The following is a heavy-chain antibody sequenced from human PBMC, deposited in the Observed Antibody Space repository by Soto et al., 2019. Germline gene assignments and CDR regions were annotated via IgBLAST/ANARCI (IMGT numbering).Heavy chain of an antibody. Sequence: QVQLVESGGGVVQPGRSLRLSCAASGFTFSSYAMHWVRQAPGKGLEWVAVISYDGSNKYYADSVKGRFTISRDNSKNKLYLQMNSLRAEDTAVYYCARVGGTKENYYYYGMDVWGQGTTVTVSS. CDR3: ARVGGTKENYYYYGMDV. D-gene: IGHD3-16*01. V-gene: IGHV3-30-3*01. CDR2: ISYDGSNK. CDR1: GFTFSSYA. J-gene: IGHJ6*02.